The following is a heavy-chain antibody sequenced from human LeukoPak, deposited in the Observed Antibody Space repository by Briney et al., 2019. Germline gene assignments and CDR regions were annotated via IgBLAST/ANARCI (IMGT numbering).Heavy chain of an antibody. CDR3: ARVGDGSSWFFDY. CDR2: IYTSGST. Sequence: SETLSLTCTVSGGSISSGSYYCSWIRQPAGKGLEWIGRIYTSGSTNYNPSLKSRVTISVDTSMNQFSLKLSSVTAADTAVYYCARVGDGSSWFFDYWGQGTLVTVSS. D-gene: IGHD6-13*01. CDR1: GGSISSGSYY. V-gene: IGHV4-61*02. J-gene: IGHJ4*02.